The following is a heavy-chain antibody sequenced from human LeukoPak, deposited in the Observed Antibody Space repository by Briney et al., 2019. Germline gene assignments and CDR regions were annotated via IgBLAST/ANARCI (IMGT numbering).Heavy chain of an antibody. CDR3: ATYVEAPMVNAFDI. Sequence: SETLSLTCAVSGYSISSGYYWGWIRQPPRKGLEWIGSSYRSGSTYYNPSLKSRVTVSLDTSKNQFSLRLTSVTAADTAVYYCATYVEAPMVNAFDIWGQGTVVTVSS. CDR2: SYRSGST. D-gene: IGHD5-18*01. J-gene: IGHJ3*02. CDR1: GYSISSGYY. V-gene: IGHV4-38-2*01.